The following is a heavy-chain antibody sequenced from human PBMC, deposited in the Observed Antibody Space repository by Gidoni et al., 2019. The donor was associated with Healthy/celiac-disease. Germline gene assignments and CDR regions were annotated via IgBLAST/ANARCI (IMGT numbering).Heavy chain of an antibody. Sequence: QVQLQESGPGLVKPSQTLSLTCTVSGGSISSGSYYWSCIRQPAGKGLEWIGRIYTSGSTNYNPSLKSRVTISVDTSKNQFSLKLSSVTAADTAVYYCARFDGPREDYYYYYMDVWGKGTTVTVSS. CDR1: GGSISSGSYY. D-gene: IGHD1-26*01. V-gene: IGHV4-61*02. CDR3: ARFDGPREDYYYYYMDV. CDR2: IYTSGST. J-gene: IGHJ6*03.